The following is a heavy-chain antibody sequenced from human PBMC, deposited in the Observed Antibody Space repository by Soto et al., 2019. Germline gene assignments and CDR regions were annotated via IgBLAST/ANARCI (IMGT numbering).Heavy chain of an antibody. D-gene: IGHD3-22*01. J-gene: IGHJ6*02. Sequence: SVKVSCKASGGTFSSYASSWVRQAPGQGLEWMGGIIPLFGTANYAQKFQGRVTITADKSTSTAYMELSSLRSEDTAVYYCARQEFPYYYDSSGYVNPYYYYYYGMDVWS. V-gene: IGHV1-69*06. CDR2: IIPLFGTA. CDR1: GGTFSSYA. CDR3: ARQEFPYYYDSSGYVNPYYYYYYGMDV.